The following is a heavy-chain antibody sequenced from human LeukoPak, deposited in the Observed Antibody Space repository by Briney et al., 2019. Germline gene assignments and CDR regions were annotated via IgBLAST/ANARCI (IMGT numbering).Heavy chain of an antibody. CDR2: ISSGGSTI. J-gene: IGHJ5*01. Sequence: GGSLRLSCAASGFTFSSYEMNWVRQAPGKGLEWLSYISSGGSTIYYADSVKGRFTISRDNPENSLYMQMNSLRAEDTAFYYCARGWFDSWGQGTLVTVSS. CDR1: GFTFSSYE. CDR3: ARGWFDS. V-gene: IGHV3-48*03.